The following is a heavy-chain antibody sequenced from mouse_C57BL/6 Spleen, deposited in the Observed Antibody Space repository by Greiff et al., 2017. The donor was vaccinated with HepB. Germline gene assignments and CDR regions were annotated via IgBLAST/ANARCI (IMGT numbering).Heavy chain of an antibody. Sequence: EVKVEESGGGLVKPGGSLKLSCAASGFTFSSYAMSWVRQTPEKRLEWVATISDGGSYTYYPDNVKGRFTISRDNAKNNLYLQMSHLKSEDTAMYYCARGEYYGSSYGFAYWGQGTLVTVSA. CDR1: GFTFSSYA. CDR2: ISDGGSYT. CDR3: ARGEYYGSSYGFAY. V-gene: IGHV5-4*03. J-gene: IGHJ3*01. D-gene: IGHD1-1*01.